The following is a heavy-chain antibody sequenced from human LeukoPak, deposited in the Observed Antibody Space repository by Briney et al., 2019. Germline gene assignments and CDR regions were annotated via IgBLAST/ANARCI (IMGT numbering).Heavy chain of an antibody. CDR1: GFTFSSYA. Sequence: SGGSLRLSCAASGFTFSSYAMHWVRQAPGKGLEWVAVISYDGSNKYYADSVKGRFTISRDNSKNTLYLQMNSLRAEDTAVYYCARDGYSDCSGGSCYFEYWGQGTLVTVSS. CDR2: ISYDGSNK. D-gene: IGHD2-15*01. V-gene: IGHV3-30*04. CDR3: ARDGYSDCSGGSCYFEY. J-gene: IGHJ4*02.